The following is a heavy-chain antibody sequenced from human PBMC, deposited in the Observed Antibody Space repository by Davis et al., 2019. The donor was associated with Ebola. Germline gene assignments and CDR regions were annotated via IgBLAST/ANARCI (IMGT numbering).Heavy chain of an antibody. Sequence: PGGSLRLSCAASGFTFSSYAMSWVRQAPGKGLEWVSAISGSGGSTYYADSVKGRFTISRDNSKNTLYLQMNSLRAKDTAVYYCARDRILEWLGYGMDVWGQGTTVTVSS. V-gene: IGHV3-23*01. CDR1: GFTFSSYA. CDR2: ISGSGGST. J-gene: IGHJ6*02. D-gene: IGHD3-3*01. CDR3: ARDRILEWLGYGMDV.